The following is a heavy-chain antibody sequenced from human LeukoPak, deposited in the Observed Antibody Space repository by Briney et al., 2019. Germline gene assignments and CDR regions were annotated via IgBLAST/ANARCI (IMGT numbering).Heavy chain of an antibody. V-gene: IGHV3-30*02. CDR1: GFTFSSYG. Sequence: GGSLRLSCAASGFTFSSYGMHWVRQAPGKGLEWVAFIRYDGSNKYYADSVKGRFTISRDNSKNTLYLQMNSLRAEDTAVYYCAKGESSILTGYYYMDVWGKGTTVTISS. CDR2: IRYDGSNK. D-gene: IGHD3-9*01. CDR3: AKGESSILTGYYYMDV. J-gene: IGHJ6*03.